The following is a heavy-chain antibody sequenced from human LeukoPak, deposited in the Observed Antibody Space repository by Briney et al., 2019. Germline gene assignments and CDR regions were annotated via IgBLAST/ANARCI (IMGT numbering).Heavy chain of an antibody. CDR3: ANYLSYGPIG. V-gene: IGHV3-23*01. CDR1: GFTFGSYG. CDR2: ISGNGDNT. D-gene: IGHD3-10*01. J-gene: IGHJ4*02. Sequence: PGGSLRLSCAASGFTFGSYGMNWVRQAPGKGLEWVSLISGNGDNTYYADSVKGRFTISRDISKNTLFLQMNSLRGEDTAVYYWANYLSYGPIGWGQGTLVIVSS.